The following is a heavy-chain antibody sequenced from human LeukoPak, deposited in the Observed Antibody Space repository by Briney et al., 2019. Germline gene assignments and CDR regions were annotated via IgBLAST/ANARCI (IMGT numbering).Heavy chain of an antibody. CDR3: ARTRDGSGSYSAEYYYGMDV. Sequence: ASVKVSCKASGYTFISYGISWVRQAPGQGLEWMGWISAYNGNTNYAQKLQGRVTMTTDTSTSTAYMELRSLRSDDTAVYYCARTRDGSGSYSAEYYYGMDVWGQGTTVTVSS. J-gene: IGHJ6*02. D-gene: IGHD3-10*01. CDR1: GYTFISYG. CDR2: ISAYNGNT. V-gene: IGHV1-18*01.